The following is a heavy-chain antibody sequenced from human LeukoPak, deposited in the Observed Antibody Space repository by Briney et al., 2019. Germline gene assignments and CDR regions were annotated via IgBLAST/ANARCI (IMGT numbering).Heavy chain of an antibody. CDR1: GGSISSYY. J-gene: IGHJ6*03. CDR3: ARTLQYSSSWYYYYYMDV. D-gene: IGHD6-13*01. CDR2: IYYSGST. Sequence: SETLSLTCSVSGGSISSYYWSWIRQPPGKGLEWIGYIYYSGSTNYNPSLKSRVTISVDTSKNQFSLKLSSVTAADTAVYYCARTLQYSSSWYYYYYMDVWGKGTTVTVSS. V-gene: IGHV4-59*01.